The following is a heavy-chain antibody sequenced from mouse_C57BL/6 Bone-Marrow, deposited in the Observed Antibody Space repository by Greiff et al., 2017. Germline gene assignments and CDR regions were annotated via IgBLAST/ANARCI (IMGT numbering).Heavy chain of an antibody. CDR3: AKHDYYGSSSFAY. J-gene: IGHJ3*01. Sequence: VQLQQSGPGLVAPSQRLSITCTVSGFSFTSYGVDWVRQPPGKGLEWLGVIWGGGSTNYNSALMSRLSISTDNSKSQVFLKMNSLQTDDTAMYYCAKHDYYGSSSFAYWGQGTLVTVSA. V-gene: IGHV2-9*01. CDR1: GFSFTSYG. CDR2: IWGGGST. D-gene: IGHD1-1*01.